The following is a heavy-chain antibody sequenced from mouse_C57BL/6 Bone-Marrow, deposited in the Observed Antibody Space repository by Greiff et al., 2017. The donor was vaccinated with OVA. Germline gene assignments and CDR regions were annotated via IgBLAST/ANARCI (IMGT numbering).Heavy chain of an antibody. CDR1: GFSLSTFGMG. D-gene: IGHD2-1*01. CDR2: IWWDDDK. J-gene: IGHJ1*03. CDR3: ARMLYYGNYWYFDV. V-gene: IGHV8-8*01. Sequence: VKLVESGPGILQPSQTLSLTCSFSGFSLSTFGMGVGWIRQPSGKGLEWLAHIWWDDDKYYNPDLKRRLTIFKDTSKNQVFLKIANVDTADTATYYCARMLYYGNYWYFDVWGTGTTVTVSS.